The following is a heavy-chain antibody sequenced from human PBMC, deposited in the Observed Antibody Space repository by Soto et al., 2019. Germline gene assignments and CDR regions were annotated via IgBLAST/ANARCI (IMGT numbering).Heavy chain of an antibody. CDR1: GFTFSSYW. Sequence: PGGSLRLSCAASGFTFSSYWMSWVRQAPGKGLEWVANIKQDGSEKDYVDSVKGRFTISRDNAKNSLYLQMTSLRAEDTAVYYCARDLAAAGTVGGMDVWGQGTTVTVSS. V-gene: IGHV3-7*01. J-gene: IGHJ6*02. D-gene: IGHD6-13*01. CDR2: IKQDGSEK. CDR3: ARDLAAAGTVGGMDV.